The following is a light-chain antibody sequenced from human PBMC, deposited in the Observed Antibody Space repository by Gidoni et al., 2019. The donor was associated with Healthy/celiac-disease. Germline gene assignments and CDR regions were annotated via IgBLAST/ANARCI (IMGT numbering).Light chain of an antibody. Sequence: DIVLTQSPGTLSLSPGERATLSCRACQSVSSSYLAWYQQKPGHAPMLLIYGASSRATGIPDRFSGSGSGTDFTLTISRLEPEDFAVYYCQQYGSSPPASFGGGTKVEIK. V-gene: IGKV3-20*01. CDR2: GAS. J-gene: IGKJ4*01. CDR1: QSVSSSY. CDR3: QQYGSSPPAS.